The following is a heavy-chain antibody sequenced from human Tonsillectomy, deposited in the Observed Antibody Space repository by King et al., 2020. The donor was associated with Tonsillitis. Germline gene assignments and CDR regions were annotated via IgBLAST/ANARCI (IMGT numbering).Heavy chain of an antibody. Sequence: LVESGGGLVKPGGSLRLSCAASGFTFSNAWMSWVRQAPGKGLEWVGRIKSKTDGGTIDYAAPVKGRFTISRDDSKNTLYLQMNSLKTEDTAVYFCTTVSPICSSTSCYYYHGMDVWGQGTTVTVSS. CDR1: GFTFSNAW. V-gene: IGHV3-15*01. J-gene: IGHJ6*02. CDR3: TTVSPICSSTSCYYYHGMDV. D-gene: IGHD2-2*01. CDR2: IKSKTDGGTI.